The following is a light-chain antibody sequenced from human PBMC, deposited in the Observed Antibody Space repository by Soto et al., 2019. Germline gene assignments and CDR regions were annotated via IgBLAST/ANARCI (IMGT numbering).Light chain of an antibody. Sequence: QLTQSPSTLSASVGDRVTITCRASQSISSWLAWYQQKPGKAPKLLIYDASSLESGVPSRFSGSGSGTEFTLTISSLQPDDFATYYCQQYNSYPWTFGQGTKVDI. CDR3: QQYNSYPWT. CDR1: QSISSW. J-gene: IGKJ1*01. CDR2: DAS. V-gene: IGKV1-5*01.